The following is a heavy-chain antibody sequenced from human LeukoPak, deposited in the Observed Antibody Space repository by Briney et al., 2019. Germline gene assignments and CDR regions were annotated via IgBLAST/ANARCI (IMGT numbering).Heavy chain of an antibody. D-gene: IGHD4-17*01. Sequence: LSLTCAVYGGSFSGYYWRWVRQAPGKGLEWVSAISGSGGSTYYADSVKGRFTISRDNSKNTLYLQMNSLRAEDTAVYYCAKERETYGDRPQSDYWGQGTLVTVSS. CDR2: ISGSGGST. V-gene: IGHV3-23*01. CDR3: AKERETYGDRPQSDY. J-gene: IGHJ4*02. CDR1: GGSFSGYY.